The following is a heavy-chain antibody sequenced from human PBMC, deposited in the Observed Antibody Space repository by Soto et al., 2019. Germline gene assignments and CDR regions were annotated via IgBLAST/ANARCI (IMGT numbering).Heavy chain of an antibody. CDR1: GCSSSSSNW. J-gene: IGHJ4*02. Sequence: SETLSLTCAFSGCSSSSSNWWGWGRQPPGKGLEWIGEIYHSGSTNYNPSLKSRVTISVDKSKNQFSLKLSSVTAADTAVYYCASSYYYDSSGPEKFDYWGQGTLVTVSS. CDR2: IYHSGST. CDR3: ASSYYYDSSGPEKFDY. D-gene: IGHD3-22*01. V-gene: IGHV4-4*02.